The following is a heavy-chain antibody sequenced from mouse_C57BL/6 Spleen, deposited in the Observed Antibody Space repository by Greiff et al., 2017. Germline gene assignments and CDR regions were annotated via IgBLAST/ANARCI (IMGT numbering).Heavy chain of an antibody. D-gene: IGHD2-12*01. CDR1: GYSITSGYY. J-gene: IGHJ1*03. Sequence: VQLKESGPGLVKPSQSLSLTCSVTGYSITSGYYWNWIRQFPGNKLEWMGYISYDGSNNYNPSLKNRISITRDTSKNQFFLKLNSVTTEDTATYYCARDYDVGYWYFDVWGTGTTVTVSS. CDR3: ARDYDVGYWYFDV. CDR2: ISYDGSN. V-gene: IGHV3-6*01.